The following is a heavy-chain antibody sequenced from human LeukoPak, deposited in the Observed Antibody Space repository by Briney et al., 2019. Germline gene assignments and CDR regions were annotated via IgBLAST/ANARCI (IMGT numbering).Heavy chain of an antibody. CDR2: ISGSGLRT. Sequence: PGGSLRLSCAASGFTFSSDALSWLRQAPGKGLEWVSLISGSGLRTDYADSVKGRFTISRDNSKNTLYLQMNSLKAEDTAVYYCAKLVRTSVWFFDFWGQGTLVTVSP. CDR1: GFTFSSDA. CDR3: AKLVRTSVWFFDF. D-gene: IGHD6-19*01. V-gene: IGHV3-23*01. J-gene: IGHJ4*02.